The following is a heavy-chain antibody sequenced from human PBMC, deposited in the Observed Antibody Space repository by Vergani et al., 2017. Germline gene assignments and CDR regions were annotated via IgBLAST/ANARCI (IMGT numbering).Heavy chain of an antibody. CDR2: INPNSGGT. V-gene: IGHV1-2*02. CDR3: ARDLLGFYGDSDYYYYGMDV. D-gene: IGHD4-17*01. Sequence: QVQLVQSGAEVKKPGASVKVSCKASGYTFTGYYMHWVRKAPGQRLEWMGWINPNSGGTNYAQKFQGRVTMTRDTSISTAYMELSRLRSDDTAVYYCARDLLGFYGDSDYYYYGMDVWGQGTTVTVSS. J-gene: IGHJ6*02. CDR1: GYTFTGYY.